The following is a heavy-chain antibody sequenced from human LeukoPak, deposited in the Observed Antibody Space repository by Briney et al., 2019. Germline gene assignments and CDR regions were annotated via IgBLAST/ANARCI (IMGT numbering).Heavy chain of an antibody. D-gene: IGHD2-2*01. V-gene: IGHV3-21*01. J-gene: IGHJ5*02. CDR1: GFTFSSYS. CDR3: ARDRARYCSSTSCYGVNWFDP. CDR2: ISTSSSYI. Sequence: GGSLRLSCAASGFTFSSYSMNWVRQAPGKGLEWVSSISTSSSYIYYADSVKGRFTISRDNAKNSLYLQMNSLRDEDTAVYYCARDRARYCSSTSCYGVNWFDPWGQGTLVTVSS.